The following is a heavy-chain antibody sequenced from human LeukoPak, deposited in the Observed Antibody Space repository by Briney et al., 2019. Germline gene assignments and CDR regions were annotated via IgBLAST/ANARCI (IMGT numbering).Heavy chain of an antibody. CDR3: ARNGDLDYGDY. J-gene: IGHJ4*02. Sequence: SETLSLTCTVSGGSISSSSYYWGWIRQPPGKGLEWIGYIYYSGSTYYNPSLKSRVTISVDTSKNQFSLKLSSVTAADTAVYYCARNGDLDYGDYWGQGTLVTVSS. CDR1: GGSISSSSYY. V-gene: IGHV4-39*07. CDR2: IYYSGST. D-gene: IGHD3-10*01.